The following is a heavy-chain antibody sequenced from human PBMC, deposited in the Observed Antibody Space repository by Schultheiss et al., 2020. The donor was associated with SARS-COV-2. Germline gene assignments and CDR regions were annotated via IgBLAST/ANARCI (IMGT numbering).Heavy chain of an antibody. Sequence: SQTLSLTCAVYGGSFSGYYWSWIRQPPGKGLEWIGEINHSGSTNYNPSLKSRVTISVDTSKNQVSLKVRSVTAADTAVYYCARVVGGPTFEAFFGMDVWGQGTTVTVSS. D-gene: IGHD1-26*01. CDR1: GGSFSGYY. V-gene: IGHV4-34*01. J-gene: IGHJ6*02. CDR2: INHSGST. CDR3: ARVVGGPTFEAFFGMDV.